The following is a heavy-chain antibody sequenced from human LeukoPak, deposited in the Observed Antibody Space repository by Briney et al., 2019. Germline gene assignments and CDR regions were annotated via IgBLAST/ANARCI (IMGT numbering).Heavy chain of an antibody. J-gene: IGHJ4*03. CDR3: AKDLDGVSDY. CDR1: GFTFSSYG. V-gene: IGHV3-33*06. Sequence: GGSLRLSCAASGFTFSSYGMHWVRQAPGKGLEWVAVICYDGSNKYYADSVKGRFTISRDNSKNTLYLQMNSLRAEDTAVYYCAKDLDGVSDYCGHGTLVTVSS. CDR2: ICYDGSNK. D-gene: IGHD4-17*01.